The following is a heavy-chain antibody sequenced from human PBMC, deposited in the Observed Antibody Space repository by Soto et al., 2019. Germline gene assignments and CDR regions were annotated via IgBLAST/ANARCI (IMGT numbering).Heavy chain of an antibody. CDR3: ARAAPLWFGEADCDY. Sequence: QVQLVQSGAEVKKPGASVKVSCKASGYTFTIYGISWVRQAPGQGLEWRGWISAYNCNTNYAQKLQGRVTMTTDTSTSTAYMELRSMRSDDTAVYYCARAAPLWFGEADCDYWGQGTLVTVSS. V-gene: IGHV1-18*01. D-gene: IGHD3-10*01. CDR1: GYTFTIYG. J-gene: IGHJ4*02. CDR2: ISAYNCNT.